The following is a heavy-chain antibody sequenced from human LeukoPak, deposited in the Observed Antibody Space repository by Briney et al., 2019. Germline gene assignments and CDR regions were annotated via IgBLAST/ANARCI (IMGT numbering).Heavy chain of an antibody. J-gene: IGHJ6*03. CDR2: IYYSGST. V-gene: IGHV4-39*07. D-gene: IGHD6-13*01. Sequence: SETLSLTCLVSGGSIRSGNYYWGWIRQPPGKGLEWIGSIYYSGSTYYNPSLKSRVTISVDTSKNQFSLKLSSVTAADTAVYYCARDVAAAAPMGADYYMDVWGKGTTVTVSS. CDR3: ARDVAAAAPMGADYYMDV. CDR1: GGSIRSGNYY.